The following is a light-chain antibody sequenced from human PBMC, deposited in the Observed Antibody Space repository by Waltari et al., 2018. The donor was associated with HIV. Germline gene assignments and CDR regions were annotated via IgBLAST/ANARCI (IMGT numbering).Light chain of an antibody. J-gene: IGLJ3*02. V-gene: IGLV2-14*01. CDR2: EVR. CDR1: SSDIGDSDY. Sequence: QSALTQPASVSGSPGQSITIPCTGTSSDIGDSDYVSWYQQHPGQAPKLLIYEVRDRPSGVADRFSGSKSGNTASLTISGLQAEDEAHYHCTSHTNTDTGVFGGGTMVTVL. CDR3: TSHTNTDTGV.